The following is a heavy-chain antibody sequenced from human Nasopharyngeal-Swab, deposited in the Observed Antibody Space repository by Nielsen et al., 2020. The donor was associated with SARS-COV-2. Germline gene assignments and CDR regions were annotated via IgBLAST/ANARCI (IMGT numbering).Heavy chain of an antibody. CDR3: AKYAHYDFLSGYHLGWFDP. J-gene: IGHJ5*02. CDR2: IYYSGGA. Sequence: PGKGLEWIGYIYYSGGANYNLSLKSRVAISIDTSKNQFSLKLNSVTAADTAVYYCAKYAHYDFLSGYHLGWFDPWGQGTLVTVSS. D-gene: IGHD3-3*01. V-gene: IGHV4-59*13.